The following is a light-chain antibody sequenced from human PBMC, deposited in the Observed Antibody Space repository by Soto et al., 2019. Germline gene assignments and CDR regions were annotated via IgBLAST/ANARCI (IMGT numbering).Light chain of an antibody. J-gene: IGKJ1*01. CDR2: GAS. CDR3: QQYDNLPPRT. V-gene: IGKV3-15*01. Sequence: EIVLTQSPATLSMSPGERATLSCRASQSVTCNLAWYQHKPGQAPRLLIYGASARAAGVPARFRGSGSGTEFNLTISSLQSEDFAVYFCQQYDNLPPRTFGQGTKVDIK. CDR1: QSVTCN.